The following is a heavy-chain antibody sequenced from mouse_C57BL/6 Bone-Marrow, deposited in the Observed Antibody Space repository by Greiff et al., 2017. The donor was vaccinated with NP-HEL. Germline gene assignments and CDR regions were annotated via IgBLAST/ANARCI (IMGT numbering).Heavy chain of an antibody. D-gene: IGHD1-1*01. CDR1: GFSLTSYA. CDR2: IWTGGGT. CDR3: ARKGEDYYGSSYGYFDV. V-gene: IGHV2-9-1*01. Sequence: QVQLKESGPGLVAPSQSLSITCTVSGFSLTSYAISWFRQPPGKGLVWLGVIWTGGGTNYNSALKSKLSISKDNSKSQICLKMNRLQTDDTARNYSARKGEDYYGSSYGYFDVWGTGTTVTVSS. J-gene: IGHJ1*03.